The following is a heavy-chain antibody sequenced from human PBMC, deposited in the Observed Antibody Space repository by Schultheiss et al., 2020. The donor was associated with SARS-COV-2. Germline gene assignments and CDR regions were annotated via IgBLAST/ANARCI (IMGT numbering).Heavy chain of an antibody. D-gene: IGHD6-13*01. CDR3: ARVAAAGRRYYFDY. V-gene: IGHV3-11*05. CDR2: ISSSSSYT. CDR1: GFTFSDYY. J-gene: IGHJ4*02. Sequence: GGSLRLSCAASGFTFSDYYMSWIRQAPGKGLEWVSYISSSSSYTNYADSVKGRFTISRDNAKNSLYLQMNSLRAEDTAVYYCARVAAAGRRYYFDYWGQGTLVTVSS.